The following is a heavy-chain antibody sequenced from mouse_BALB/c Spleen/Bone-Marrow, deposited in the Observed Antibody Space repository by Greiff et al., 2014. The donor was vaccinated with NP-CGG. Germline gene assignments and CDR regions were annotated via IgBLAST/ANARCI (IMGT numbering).Heavy chain of an antibody. V-gene: IGHV14-3*02. CDR1: GFNIKDTY. CDR2: IDPANGNT. J-gene: IGHJ2*01. D-gene: IGHD1-1*01. CDR3: ANYYYGSHFDY. Sequence: VQLQQSGAALVKPGASVKLSCTASGFNIKDTYMHWVKQRPEQGLEWIGRIDPANGNTKYDPKFHGKATITADTSSNTAYLQLSSLTSEGTAVYYCANYYYGSHFDYWGQGTTLTVSS.